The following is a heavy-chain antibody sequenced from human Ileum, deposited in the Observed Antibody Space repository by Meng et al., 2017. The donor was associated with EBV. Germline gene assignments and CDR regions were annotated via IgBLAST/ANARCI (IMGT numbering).Heavy chain of an antibody. CDR2: IHHSGIT. V-gene: IGHV4-4*02. D-gene: IGHD1-14*01. J-gene: IGHJ4*02. Sequence: QGRLKEAGPGLGKPSGTLSLTCAVPGGSISSSNWWSWVRQPPGKGLEWIGKIHHSGITIYNPSLKSRVTMSVDNSKNQFSLKLNSMTAADTAVYYCVRDPTGGEDHQRVWGQGTLVTVSS. CDR1: GGSISSSNW. CDR3: VRDPTGGEDHQRV.